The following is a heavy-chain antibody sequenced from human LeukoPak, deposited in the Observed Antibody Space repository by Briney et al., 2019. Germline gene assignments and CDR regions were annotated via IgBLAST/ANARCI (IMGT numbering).Heavy chain of an antibody. J-gene: IGHJ5*02. Sequence: ASVTVSCKASGYTFTGYYMHWVRQAPGQGLEWMGWINPNSGGTNYAQKFQGRVTMTRDTSISTAYMELSRLRSDDTAVYYCARALRSQLNWFDPWGQGTLVTVSS. D-gene: IGHD1-1*01. CDR1: GYTFTGYY. V-gene: IGHV1-2*02. CDR3: ARALRSQLNWFDP. CDR2: INPNSGGT.